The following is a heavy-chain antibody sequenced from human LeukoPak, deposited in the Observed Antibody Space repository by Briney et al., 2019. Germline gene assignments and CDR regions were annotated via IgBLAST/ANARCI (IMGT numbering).Heavy chain of an antibody. J-gene: IGHJ3*02. CDR3: ARDSEYSSSFAFDI. CDR2: INQDGSER. Sequence: GGSLRLSCAASGFTFSSHWMTWVRQAPGKGLEWVANINQDGSERYYVDPVKGRFTISRDNAKNSLYLQMNSLRAEDTAVYYCARDSEYSSSFAFDIWGQGTMVTVSS. CDR1: GFTFSSHW. D-gene: IGHD6-13*01. V-gene: IGHV3-7*01.